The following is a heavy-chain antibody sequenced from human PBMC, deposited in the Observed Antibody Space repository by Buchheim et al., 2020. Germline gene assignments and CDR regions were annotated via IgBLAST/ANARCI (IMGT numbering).Heavy chain of an antibody. CDR2: INTNTGNP. CDR3: AKGAGNPKSRRSYYFDY. Sequence: QVQLVQSGSELKKPGASVKVSRKASGYTFTSYAMNWVRQAPGQGLEWIGWINTNTGNPTYAQGFTGRFVFSLETSVSTAYLKISSLKAEDTAVYYCAKGAGNPKSRRSYYFDYWGQGTL. CDR1: GYTFTSYA. V-gene: IGHV7-4-1*02. D-gene: IGHD6-19*01. J-gene: IGHJ4*02.